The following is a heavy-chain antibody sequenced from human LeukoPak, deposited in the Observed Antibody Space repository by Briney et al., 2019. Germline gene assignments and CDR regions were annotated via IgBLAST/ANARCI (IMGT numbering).Heavy chain of an antibody. CDR3: AKDSRDWTYFDF. J-gene: IGHJ4*02. Sequence: GGSLRLSCSVSGFTFSSYAMSWVRQAPGKGLEWVSSTSGIGAGTYYADSVRGRFTISRDNAKNTLYLQMDSLRAEDTAVYYCAKDSRDWTYFDFWGQGTLVTVSS. D-gene: IGHD3/OR15-3a*01. CDR1: GFTFSSYA. CDR2: TSGIGAGT. V-gene: IGHV3-23*01.